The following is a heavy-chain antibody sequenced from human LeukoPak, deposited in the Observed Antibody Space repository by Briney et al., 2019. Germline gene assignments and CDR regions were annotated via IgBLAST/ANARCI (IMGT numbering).Heavy chain of an antibody. CDR1: GGSISSYY. J-gene: IGHJ6*02. CDR2: IYSREST. Sequence: SETLSLTCTVSGGSISSYYWSWIRQPAGKGLEWIGRIYSRESTNYNPSLKSRVTMSVDTTKNQFSLKLSSVTAADTAVYYCARDRPLNNYYGLDVWGQGTTVTVSS. V-gene: IGHV4-4*07. D-gene: IGHD2/OR15-2a*01. CDR3: ARDRPLNNYYGLDV.